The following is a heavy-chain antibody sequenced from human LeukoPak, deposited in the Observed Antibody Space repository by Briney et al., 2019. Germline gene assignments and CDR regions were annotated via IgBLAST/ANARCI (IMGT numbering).Heavy chain of an antibody. Sequence: SETLSLTCTVSGGSISSGSYYWSWIRQPAGKGLEWIVRIYTSGSANYNPSLKSRVTISVDTSKNQFSLKLSSVTAADTAVYYCARANFWSGYMDDAFAIWGQGTMVTVSS. CDR3: ARANFWSGYMDDAFAI. D-gene: IGHD3-3*01. J-gene: IGHJ3*02. V-gene: IGHV4-61*02. CDR2: IYTSGSA. CDR1: GGSISSGSYY.